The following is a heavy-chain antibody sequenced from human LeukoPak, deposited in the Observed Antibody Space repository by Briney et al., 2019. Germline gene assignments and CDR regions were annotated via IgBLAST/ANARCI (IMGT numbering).Heavy chain of an antibody. Sequence: SVKVSFKASGGTFSSYAISWVRQAPGQGLEWMGGIIPIFGTANYAQKFQGRVTITADESTSTAYMELSSLRSEDTAVYYCARDLAGRWNAFDYWGQGTLVTVSS. D-gene: IGHD1-1*01. V-gene: IGHV1-69*13. CDR1: GGTFSSYA. J-gene: IGHJ4*02. CDR3: ARDLAGRWNAFDY. CDR2: IIPIFGTA.